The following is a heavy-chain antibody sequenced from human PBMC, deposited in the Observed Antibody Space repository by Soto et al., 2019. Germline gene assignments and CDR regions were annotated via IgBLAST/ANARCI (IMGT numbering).Heavy chain of an antibody. Sequence: GGSLRLSCTASGFTFSDHGFHWARQAPGKGPEWVAVIWFDGSIKYYADSVKGRFTISRDNSKNTLYLQMNSLRVEDTAVYYCARDVCSGATCPSGWGQGTLVTVSS. V-gene: IGHV3-33*01. CDR2: IWFDGSIK. CDR3: ARDVCSGATCPSG. CDR1: GFTFSDHG. D-gene: IGHD2-15*01. J-gene: IGHJ1*01.